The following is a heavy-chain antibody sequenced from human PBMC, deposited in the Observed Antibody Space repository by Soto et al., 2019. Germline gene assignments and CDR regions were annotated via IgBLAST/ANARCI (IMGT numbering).Heavy chain of an antibody. CDR1: GFTFSSYS. Sequence: GSLRLSSAASGFTFSSYSMNWVRQAPGKGLEWVSSISSSSSYIYYADSVKGRFTISRDNAKNSLYLQMNSLRAEDTAVYYCARDTSSDIVVVVAAADAFDIWGQGTMVTVSS. J-gene: IGHJ3*02. V-gene: IGHV3-21*01. CDR2: ISSSSSYI. D-gene: IGHD2-15*01. CDR3: ARDTSSDIVVVVAAADAFDI.